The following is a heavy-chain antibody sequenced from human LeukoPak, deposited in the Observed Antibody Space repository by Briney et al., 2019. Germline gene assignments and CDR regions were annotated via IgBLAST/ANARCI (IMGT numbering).Heavy chain of an antibody. CDR3: ARAQRITMIVRGAFDI. CDR2: IYYSGST. CDR1: GGSISSYY. D-gene: IGHD3-22*01. V-gene: IGHV4-59*01. Sequence: PSETLSLTCTVPGGSISSYYWSWIRQPPGKGLEWIGYIYYSGSTNYNPSLKSRVTISVDTSKNQFSLKLSSVTAADTAVYYCARAQRITMIVRGAFDIWGQGTMVTVSS. J-gene: IGHJ3*02.